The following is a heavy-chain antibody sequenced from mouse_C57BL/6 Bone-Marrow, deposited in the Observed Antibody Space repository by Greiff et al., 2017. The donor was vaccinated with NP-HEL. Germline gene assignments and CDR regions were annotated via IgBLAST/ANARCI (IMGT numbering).Heavy chain of an antibody. CDR2: IFPGSGST. Sequence: VQLQQSGAELMKPGASVKLSCKATGYTFTGYWIEWVKQRPGHGLEWIGEIFPGSGSTNYNEKFKGKATFTAATSSNTAYMQLSSLTTEDTAIDYCARIGGYDDSPWFAYWGQGTLVTVSA. D-gene: IGHD2-3*01. V-gene: IGHV1-9*01. CDR1: GYTFTGYW. J-gene: IGHJ3*01. CDR3: ARIGGYDDSPWFAY.